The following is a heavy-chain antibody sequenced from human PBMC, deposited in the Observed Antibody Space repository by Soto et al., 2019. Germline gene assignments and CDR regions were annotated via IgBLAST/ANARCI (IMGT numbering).Heavy chain of an antibody. Sequence: GGSLRLSCAASGFTFSNYAMSWVRQAPGKGLEWVSAISGTTGDTYYADSVKGRFTISRDNSKNTLYLQMNSLRAEDTAVYYCAKAADPVIPVYYYHYGVDVWGQGTAVTVSS. D-gene: IGHD3-16*02. V-gene: IGHV3-23*01. CDR1: GFTFSNYA. J-gene: IGHJ6*02. CDR2: ISGTTGDT. CDR3: AKAADPVIPVYYYHYGVDV.